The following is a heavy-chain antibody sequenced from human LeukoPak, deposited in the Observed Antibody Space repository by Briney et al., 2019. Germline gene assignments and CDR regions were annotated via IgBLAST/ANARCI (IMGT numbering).Heavy chain of an antibody. J-gene: IGHJ4*02. V-gene: IGHV3-48*01. Sequence: HPGGSLRLSCAASGFAFSIYSLNWVRQTPGKGLEWVSFIDTSSSTMYYTDSVKGRFTISRDNSKNTLYLQMNSLRAEDTAVYYCAREGRDSSGYEDSGINYFDYWGQGTLVTVSS. CDR1: GFAFSIYS. D-gene: IGHD3-22*01. CDR3: AREGRDSSGYEDSGINYFDY. CDR2: IDTSSSTM.